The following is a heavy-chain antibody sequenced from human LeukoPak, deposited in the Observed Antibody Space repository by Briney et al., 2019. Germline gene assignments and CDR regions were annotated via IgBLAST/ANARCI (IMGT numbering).Heavy chain of an antibody. V-gene: IGHV4-59*01. Sequence: SETLSLTCTVSGGSISSYYWSWIRQPPGKGLEWIGYIYYSGSTNYNPSLKSRVTISVDTSKNQFSLKLSSVTAADTAVYYCARGGDIVVVPAAGGYYFDYWGQGTLVTVSS. CDR1: GGSISSYY. D-gene: IGHD2-2*01. J-gene: IGHJ4*02. CDR2: IYYSGST. CDR3: ARGGDIVVVPAAGGYYFDY.